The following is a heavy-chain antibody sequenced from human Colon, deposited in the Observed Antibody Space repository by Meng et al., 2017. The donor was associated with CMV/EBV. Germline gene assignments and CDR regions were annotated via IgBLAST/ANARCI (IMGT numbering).Heavy chain of an antibody. V-gene: IGHV3-7*01. CDR2: IKPDGSEQ. CDR3: ARDPANVLEVVSPAYYYDMGV. Sequence: GESLKISCAASGFTFDTYWMSWVRQAPGKGLQWVDNIKPDGSEQYYEDSVKGRFTISRDNAKKSLFLQMNSPRAEDTAVYYCARDPANVLEVVSPAYYYDMGVWGQGTTVTVSS. D-gene: IGHD2-2*01. CDR1: GFTFDTYW. J-gene: IGHJ6*02.